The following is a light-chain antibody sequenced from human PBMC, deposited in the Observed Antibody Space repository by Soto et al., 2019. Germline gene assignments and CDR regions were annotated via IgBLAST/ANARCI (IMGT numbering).Light chain of an antibody. CDR2: DVS. CDR1: SSDVGGYDY. J-gene: IGLJ1*01. CDR3: SSYTSSGTPYV. Sequence: QSALTQPASVSGSPGQSITISCTGTSSDVGGYDYVSWDQQHPGKAPKLMIYDVSNRPSGVSNRFSGSKSGNTASLTISGLQAEDEADYYCSSYTSSGTPYVFGTGTKLTVL. V-gene: IGLV2-14*01.